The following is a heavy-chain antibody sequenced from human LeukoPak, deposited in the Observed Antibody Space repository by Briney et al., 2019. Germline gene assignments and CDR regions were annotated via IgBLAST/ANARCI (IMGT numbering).Heavy chain of an antibody. V-gene: IGHV1-2*02. CDR3: ASYRGSSGYYYYMDV. CDR1: GYTFTGYY. CDR2: INPNSGDT. J-gene: IGHJ6*03. Sequence: ASVKVSCKASGYTFTGYYIQWIRQAPGQGLEWMGWINPNSGDTNYAQKFQGRVTMTRDTTTSTAYMELSSLRSDDTAVYYCASYRGSSGYYYYMDVWGKGTTVTVSS. D-gene: IGHD3-10*01.